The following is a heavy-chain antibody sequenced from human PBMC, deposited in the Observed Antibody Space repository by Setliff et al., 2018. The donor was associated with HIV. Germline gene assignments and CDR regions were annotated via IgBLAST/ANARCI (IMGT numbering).Heavy chain of an antibody. CDR2: IYHSGST. CDR3: ARDDSSGWHFYYYYGMDV. Sequence: SETLSLTCTVSGYSISSGYYWGWIRQPPGKGLEWIGSIYHSGSTYYNPSLRSRVTISVDTSKNQFSLKLSSVTAADTAVYYCARDDSSGWHFYYYYGMDVWGQGTTVTVSS. D-gene: IGHD6-19*01. V-gene: IGHV4-38-2*02. J-gene: IGHJ6*02. CDR1: GYSISSGYY.